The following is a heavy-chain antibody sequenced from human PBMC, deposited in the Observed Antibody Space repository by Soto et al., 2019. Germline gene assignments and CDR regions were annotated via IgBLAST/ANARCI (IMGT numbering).Heavy chain of an antibody. D-gene: IGHD3-10*01. J-gene: IGHJ5*02. CDR2: INPYSGGA. CDR1: GYTFTGYF. CDR3: ARVIRGAYYNSPLDT. V-gene: IGHV1-2*02. Sequence: VASVKVSCKASGYTFTGYFMHWVRQAPGQGLEWMGWINPYSGGADYAQSFQGRVTMTRDTSISTVYMELSRLRFDDTAVYYCARVIRGAYYNSPLDTWGQGTLVTVSS.